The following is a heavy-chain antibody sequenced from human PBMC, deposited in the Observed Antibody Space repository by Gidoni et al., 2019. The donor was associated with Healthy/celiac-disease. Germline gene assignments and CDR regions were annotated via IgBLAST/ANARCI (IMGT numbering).Heavy chain of an antibody. CDR1: GGSISSYY. Sequence: GGSISSYYWSWIRQPPGKGLEWIGYIYYSGSTNYNPSLKSRVTISVDTSKNQFSLKLSSVTAADTAVYYCARSRRTPGGIAARPVIGRERGPHYGMDVWGQGTTVTVSS. D-gene: IGHD6-6*01. V-gene: IGHV4-59*08. CDR2: IYYSGST. J-gene: IGHJ6*02. CDR3: ARSRRTPGGIAARPVIGRERGPHYGMDV.